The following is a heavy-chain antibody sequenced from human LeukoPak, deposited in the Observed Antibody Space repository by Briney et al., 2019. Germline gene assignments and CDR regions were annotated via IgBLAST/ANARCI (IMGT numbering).Heavy chain of an antibody. J-gene: IGHJ4*02. CDR1: GFAFDIYW. CDR3: ARVMREYSSSWYYFDY. V-gene: IGHV3-7*01. Sequence: GGSLRLSCAASGFAFDIYWMTWVRQAPGKGLEWVGNIKKDGSVKQYADAVRGRFTVSRDNAKNSLYLQMNSLRAEDTAVYYCARVMREYSSSWYYFDYWGQGTLVTVSS. CDR2: IKKDGSVK. D-gene: IGHD6-13*01.